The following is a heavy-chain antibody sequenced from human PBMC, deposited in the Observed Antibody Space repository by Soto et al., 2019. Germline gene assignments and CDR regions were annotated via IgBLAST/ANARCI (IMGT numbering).Heavy chain of an antibody. Sequence: GGSLRLSCAASGFTVSSNYMSWVRQAPGKGLEWVSVIYSGGSTYYADSVKGRFTISRHNSKNTLYLQMNSLRAEDPAVYYCARDPSAGYYYMDVWGKGTTVTVSS. CDR1: GFTVSSNY. V-gene: IGHV3-53*04. CDR3: ARDPSAGYYYMDV. CDR2: IYSGGST. J-gene: IGHJ6*03.